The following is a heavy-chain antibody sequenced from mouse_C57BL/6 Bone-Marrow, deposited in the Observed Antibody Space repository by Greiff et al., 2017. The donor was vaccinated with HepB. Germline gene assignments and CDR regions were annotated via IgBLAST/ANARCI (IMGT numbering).Heavy chain of an antibody. V-gene: IGHV5-4*01. J-gene: IGHJ3*01. CDR3: ARPIPAWFAY. CDR2: ISDGGSYT. Sequence: EVQLVESGGGLVKPGGSLKLSCAASGFTFSSYAMSWVRQTPEKRLEWVATISDGGSYTYYPDNVKGRFTISRDNAKNNLYLQMSHLKSEDTAMCYCARPIPAWFAYWGQGTLVTVSA. CDR1: GFTFSSYA. D-gene: IGHD2-12*01.